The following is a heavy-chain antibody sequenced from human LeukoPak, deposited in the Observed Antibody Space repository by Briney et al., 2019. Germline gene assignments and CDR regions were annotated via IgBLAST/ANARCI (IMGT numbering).Heavy chain of an antibody. J-gene: IGHJ4*02. Sequence: ASVKVSCKASGYTFTSYDINWVRQATGQGLEWMGWMSPNSGNTGYAQKFQGRVAMTRNTSISTAYMQLSSLRSEDTAVYYCARGPPNWGFDYWGQGTLVTVSS. V-gene: IGHV1-8*01. CDR1: GYTFTSYD. CDR3: ARGPPNWGFDY. CDR2: MSPNSGNT. D-gene: IGHD7-27*01.